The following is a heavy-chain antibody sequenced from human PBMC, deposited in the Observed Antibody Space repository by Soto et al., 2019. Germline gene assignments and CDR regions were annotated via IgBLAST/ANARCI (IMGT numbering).Heavy chain of an antibody. J-gene: IGHJ4*02. Sequence: QVQLVESGGGVVQPGRSLRRSCAASGFTFSSYGMHWVRQAPVKGLEWVAVIWYDGSNKYYADSVKGRFTISRDNSKNTLYLQMNSLRAEDKAVYYCAREDAPQSQFKYWGQGTLVTVSS. V-gene: IGHV3-33*01. CDR3: AREDAPQSQFKY. CDR2: IWYDGSNK. D-gene: IGHD2-2*01. CDR1: GFTFSSYG.